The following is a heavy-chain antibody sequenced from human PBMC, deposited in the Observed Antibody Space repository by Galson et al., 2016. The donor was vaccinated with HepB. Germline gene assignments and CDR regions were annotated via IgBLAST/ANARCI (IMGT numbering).Heavy chain of an antibody. CDR1: GFNFSRHA. J-gene: IGHJ6*02. D-gene: IGHD3-16*01. CDR3: AREHVEDFGAPYYFGVGV. Sequence: SLRLSCATSGFNFSRHALHWVRQAPGKGLEWVAIISYDGSHKYYGDSVKGRATISRDNVRNMLSLQMNSLSADDTAIYYCAREHVEDFGAPYYFGVGVWGQGTTVIVSS. CDR2: ISYDGSHK. V-gene: IGHV3-30*01.